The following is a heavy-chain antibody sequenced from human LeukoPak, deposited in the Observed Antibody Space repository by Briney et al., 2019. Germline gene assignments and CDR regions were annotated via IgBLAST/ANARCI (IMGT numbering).Heavy chain of an antibody. CDR2: INSDGSST. J-gene: IGHJ4*02. CDR3: ARVRYSSGWYFDY. CDR1: GFTFSSYW. Sequence: GGSLRLSCAASGFTFSSYWMHWVRQAPGKGLVWVSRINSDGSSTSYADSVKGRFTISRDNAKNTLYLQMNSLRAEDTAVYYCARVRYSSGWYFDYWGQGTLVTVSS. V-gene: IGHV3-74*01. D-gene: IGHD6-19*01.